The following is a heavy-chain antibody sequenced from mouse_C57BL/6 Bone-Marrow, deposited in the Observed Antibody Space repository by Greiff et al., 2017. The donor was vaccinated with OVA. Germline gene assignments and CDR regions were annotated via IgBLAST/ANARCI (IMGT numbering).Heavy chain of an antibody. D-gene: IGHD1-1*01. CDR3: ARGLYYYGSSFYFDY. CDR2: IYPGDGDT. J-gene: IGHJ2*01. V-gene: IGHV1-80*01. Sequence: QVQLQQSGAELVKPGASVKISCKASGYAFSSYWMNWVKQRPGKGLEWIGQIYPGDGDTNYNGKFKGKATLTADKSSSTAYMQLSSLISEDSAVDFCARGLYYYGSSFYFDYWGQGTTLTVSS. CDR1: GYAFSSYW.